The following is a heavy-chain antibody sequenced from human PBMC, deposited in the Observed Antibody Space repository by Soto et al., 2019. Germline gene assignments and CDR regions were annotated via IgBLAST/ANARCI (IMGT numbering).Heavy chain of an antibody. J-gene: IGHJ4*02. CDR2: ISSSSSYI. Sequence: EVQLVESGGGLVQPGGSLRLSCAASGFTFSSYSMNWVRQAPGKGLEWVSSISSSSSYIYYADSVKGRFTISRDNAKNSLYLQMNSLRAEDTAVYYCAGDKIAVAAPSFDYWGQGTLVTVSS. D-gene: IGHD6-19*01. V-gene: IGHV3-21*01. CDR1: GFTFSSYS. CDR3: AGDKIAVAAPSFDY.